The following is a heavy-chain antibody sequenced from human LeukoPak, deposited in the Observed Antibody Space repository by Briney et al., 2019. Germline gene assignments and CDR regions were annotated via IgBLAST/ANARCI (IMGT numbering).Heavy chain of an antibody. D-gene: IGHD6-13*01. CDR3: AKELEPKSSSWPGDY. J-gene: IGHJ4*02. Sequence: PGGSLRLSCAASGFTFSSYGMHWVRQAPGKGLEWVALISHGGSNEYYADSVSGRFTISRDNSKNTLYLQMNSLRVEDTGVYYCAKELEPKSSSWPGDYWGQGTLVTVSS. CDR2: ISHGGSNE. CDR1: GFTFSSYG. V-gene: IGHV3-30*18.